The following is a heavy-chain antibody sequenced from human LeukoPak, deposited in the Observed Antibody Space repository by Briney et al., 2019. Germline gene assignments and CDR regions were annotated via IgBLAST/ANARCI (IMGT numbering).Heavy chain of an antibody. Sequence: GGSLRLSCTASGFSFSNHYMRWIRQAPGKGPEWVANINEDGSNKWHLGSVKGRFTVSRDNARNSLYLQMNSLRVEDTAVYYCTRVIVAVPGYFDYFDFWGQGVLVTVSS. J-gene: IGHJ4*02. CDR3: TRVIVAVPGYFDYFDF. D-gene: IGHD6-19*01. CDR1: GFSFSNHY. CDR2: INEDGSNK. V-gene: IGHV3-7*01.